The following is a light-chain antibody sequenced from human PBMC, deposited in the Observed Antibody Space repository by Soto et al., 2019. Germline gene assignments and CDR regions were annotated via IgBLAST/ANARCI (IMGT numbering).Light chain of an antibody. J-gene: IGKJ1*01. Sequence: DIQMTQSPSSLSASVGVRVTITCRASQNIDSYLNWYLQKPGQAPKLLVYSGYSLQSGVSPRFSGHGSGTDFTLTISSLQSEDFATYYCQQSYNFPRTFGQGTTV. CDR3: QQSYNFPRT. V-gene: IGKV1-39*01. CDR2: SGY. CDR1: QNIDSY.